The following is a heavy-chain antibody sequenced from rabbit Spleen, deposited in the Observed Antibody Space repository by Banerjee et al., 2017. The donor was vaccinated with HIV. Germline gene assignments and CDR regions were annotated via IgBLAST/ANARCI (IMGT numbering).Heavy chain of an antibody. Sequence: QSLEESGGGLVQPEGSLTLTCKASGFSFSGDYCMCWVRQAPGKGLEWIGCIYAGSASAIYYANWASGRFTISKTSSTTVTLQMTSLTVADTATYFCARVSETSGWGEDLWGPGTLVTVS. D-gene: IGHD4-1*01. V-gene: IGHV1S40*01. J-gene: IGHJ4*01. CDR2: IYAGSASAI. CDR1: GFSFSGDYC. CDR3: ARVSETSGWGEDL.